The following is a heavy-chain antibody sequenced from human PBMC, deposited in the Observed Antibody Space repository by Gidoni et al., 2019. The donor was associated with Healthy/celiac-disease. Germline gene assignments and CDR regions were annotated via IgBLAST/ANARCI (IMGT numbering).Heavy chain of an antibody. J-gene: IGHJ6*02. Sequence: QVQLVQSGAQVKKPGASVTVSCKASGYTFTSYGISWVRQAPGQGLEWMGWISAYNGNTNYAQKLQGRVTMTTDTSTSTAYMELRSLRSDDTAVYYCARDRYSYVDYYYYGMDVWGQGTTVTVSS. V-gene: IGHV1-18*01. D-gene: IGHD5-18*01. CDR3: ARDRYSYVDYYYYGMDV. CDR2: ISAYNGNT. CDR1: GYTFTSYG.